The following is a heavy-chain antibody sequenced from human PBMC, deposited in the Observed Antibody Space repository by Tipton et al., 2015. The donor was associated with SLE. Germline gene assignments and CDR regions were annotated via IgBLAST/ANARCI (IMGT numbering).Heavy chain of an antibody. CDR3: ARQRRVGVFDI. Sequence: GLVKPSETLSLTCTVSGGSISITSHYWSWIRQPPGKKLEWIGYIYASGSTNYNPSLKSRVTISVDTSKNQFSLKVNSVTASDTAVYHCARQRRVGVFDIWGQGTVVIVSS. CDR1: GGSISITSHY. D-gene: IGHD1-1*01. J-gene: IGHJ3*02. CDR2: IYASGST. V-gene: IGHV4-59*08.